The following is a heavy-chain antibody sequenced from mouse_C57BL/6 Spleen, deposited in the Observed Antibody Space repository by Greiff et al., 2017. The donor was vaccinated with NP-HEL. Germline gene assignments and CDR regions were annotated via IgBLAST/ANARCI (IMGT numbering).Heavy chain of an antibody. CDR2: IYPGGGYT. CDR3: AMGGSPWYFEG. CDR1: GYTFTNYW. J-gene: IGHJ1*03. D-gene: IGHD1-1*01. Sequence: QVQLQQSGAELVRPGTSVKMSCKASGYTFTNYWIGWAKQRPGHGLEWIGDIYPGGGYTNYNEKFKGKATLTADKSSSTAYMQFSSLTSEDSAIYYCAMGGSPWYFEGWGTGTTVTVSS. V-gene: IGHV1-63*01.